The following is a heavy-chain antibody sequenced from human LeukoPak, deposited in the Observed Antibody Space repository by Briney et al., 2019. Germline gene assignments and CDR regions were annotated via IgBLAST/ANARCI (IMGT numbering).Heavy chain of an antibody. CDR2: INPNSGGT. V-gene: IGHV1-2*02. J-gene: IGHJ3*02. CDR1: GYTFTSYD. CDR3: AREYTGDPHDAFDI. D-gene: IGHD7-27*01. Sequence: PGASVKVSCKASGYTFTSYDINWVRQATGQGLEWMGWINPNSGGTNYAQKFQGRVTMTRDTSISTAYMELSRLSSDDTAVYYCAREYTGDPHDAFDIWGQGTMVTVSS.